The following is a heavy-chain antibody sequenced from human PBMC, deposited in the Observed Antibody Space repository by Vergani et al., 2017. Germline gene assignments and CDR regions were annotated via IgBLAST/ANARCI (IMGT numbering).Heavy chain of an antibody. CDR1: GDSVISTDYH. CDR3: ASKRGACRAAYCHSYDF. Sequence: QVQLQESGPGLVKPSETLSLTCTVSGDSVISTDYHLGWIRQPPGTGLEWIGSMDYSGSTPYNPSLGSRISISFQTPKNQFSLRLTSVTAADTAVYYCASKRGACRAAYCHSYDFWGPGTLVGVSS. J-gene: IGHJ4*02. V-gene: IGHV4-39*01. D-gene: IGHD2-15*01. CDR2: MDYSGST.